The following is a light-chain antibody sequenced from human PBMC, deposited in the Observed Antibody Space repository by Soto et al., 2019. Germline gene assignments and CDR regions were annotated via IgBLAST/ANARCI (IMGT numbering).Light chain of an antibody. CDR2: KAS. V-gene: IGKV1-5*03. CDR3: QQYNDNWT. Sequence: DIQMTQSPSTLSASVGDRVTITCRASQSISSWSAWYQQKPGTAPNLLIYKASTLQSGVPSRFSGSGSGTEFTLTISSLQPDDSATYYCQQYNDNWTFGQGTKVEIK. CDR1: QSISSW. J-gene: IGKJ1*01.